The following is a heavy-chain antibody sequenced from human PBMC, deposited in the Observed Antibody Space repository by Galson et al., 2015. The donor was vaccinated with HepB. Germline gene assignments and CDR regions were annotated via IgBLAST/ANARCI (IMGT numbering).Heavy chain of an antibody. CDR2: ISGVGRRT. CDR1: GFTFTSDA. D-gene: IGHD3-10*01. Sequence: SLRLSCAASGFTFTSDAVSRVRQAPGKGLEWVSSISGVGRRTYYAGSVKGRFTISRDNSKNTLFLQMNSLRAEDTAVYFCTRDALVRGLIITYFFDYWGLGTLVTVSS. J-gene: IGHJ4*02. CDR3: TRDALVRGLIITYFFDY. V-gene: IGHV3-23*01.